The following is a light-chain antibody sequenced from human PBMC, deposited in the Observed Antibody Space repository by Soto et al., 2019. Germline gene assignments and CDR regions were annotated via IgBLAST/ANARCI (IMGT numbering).Light chain of an antibody. CDR3: QQYNSYSWT. J-gene: IGKJ1*01. V-gene: IGKV1-5*01. CDR1: QSISSW. CDR2: EAS. Sequence: DIQMTQSPSTLSASVGDRVTITCRASQSISSWLAWYQQKPGKARKLLIYEASSLESGVPSRFSGSGSGTEFTLTISSLQPDDFATYYCQQYNSYSWTFGQGTKVEIK.